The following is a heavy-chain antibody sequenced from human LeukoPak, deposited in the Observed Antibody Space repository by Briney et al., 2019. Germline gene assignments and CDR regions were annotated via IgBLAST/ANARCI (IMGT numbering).Heavy chain of an antibody. CDR3: ARHVGATRDLDP. V-gene: IGHV1-2*02. Sequence: ASVKVSCKASGYTFTVYFLHWVRQAPGQGLEWMGWISPNNGGTYYAQKFHDRVTMTRDTSISTVYMELSRLRSDDTAVYYCARHVGATRDLDPWGQGTLVTVSS. J-gene: IGHJ5*02. CDR1: GYTFTVYF. D-gene: IGHD1-26*01. CDR2: ISPNNGGT.